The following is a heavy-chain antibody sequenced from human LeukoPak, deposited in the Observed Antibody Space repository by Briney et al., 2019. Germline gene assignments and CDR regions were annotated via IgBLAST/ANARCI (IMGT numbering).Heavy chain of an antibody. CDR1: GFTFSSYG. CDR2: IWYDGSNK. Sequence: GGSLRLSCAASGFTFSSYGMHRVRQAPGKGLEWVAVIWYDGSNKYYADSVKGRFTISRDNSKNTLYLQMNSLRAEDTAVYYCARDYARSDYGDYVRSTPSGMDVWGQGTTVTVSS. D-gene: IGHD4-17*01. V-gene: IGHV3-33*01. CDR3: ARDYARSDYGDYVRSTPSGMDV. J-gene: IGHJ6*02.